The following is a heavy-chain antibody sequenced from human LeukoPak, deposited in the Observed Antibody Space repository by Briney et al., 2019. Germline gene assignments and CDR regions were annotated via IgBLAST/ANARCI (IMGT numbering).Heavy chain of an antibody. V-gene: IGHV4-34*01. CDR3: ARYKGSSWSYGPYNWFDP. CDR2: INHSGST. Sequence: SGTLSLTCAVYGGSFSGYYWSWIRQPPGKGLEWIGEINHSGSTNYNPSLKSRVTISVDTSKNQFSLKLSSVTAADTAVYYCARYKGSSWSYGPYNWFDPWGQGTLVTVSS. D-gene: IGHD6-13*01. CDR1: GGSFSGYY. J-gene: IGHJ5*02.